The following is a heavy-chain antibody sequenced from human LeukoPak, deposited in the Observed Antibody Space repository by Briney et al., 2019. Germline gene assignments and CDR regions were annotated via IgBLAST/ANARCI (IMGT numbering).Heavy chain of an antibody. Sequence: PGGSLRLSCAASGFAFSTYEMSWVRQAPRKGLEWIADITISGQTKNYADSVKGRFTISRDNAMSSLYLQMNSLRVEDTGVFYCARGDPHADLWGQGTLVTVSS. CDR3: ARGDPHADL. J-gene: IGHJ5*02. CDR2: ITISGQTK. V-gene: IGHV3-48*03. CDR1: GFAFSTYE.